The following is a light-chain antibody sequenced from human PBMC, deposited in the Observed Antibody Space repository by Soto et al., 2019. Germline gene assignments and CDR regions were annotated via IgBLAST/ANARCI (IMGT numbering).Light chain of an antibody. CDR1: QSVSSN. CDR2: GAS. CDR3: QQYNNWPSWT. Sequence: ETVMTQSPATLSVSPGERATLSCRASQSVSSNLAWYQQKPGQAPRLLIYGASTRATGIPARFSGSGSGTEFTLTISSLQSEDFAVYYCQQYNNWPSWTF. V-gene: IGKV3-15*01. J-gene: IGKJ1*01.